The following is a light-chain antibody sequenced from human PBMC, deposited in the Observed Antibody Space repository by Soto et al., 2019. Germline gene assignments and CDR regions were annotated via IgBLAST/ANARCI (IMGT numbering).Light chain of an antibody. CDR1: QSVISNH. Sequence: IVLTQSPGTLSLSPGERATVSCRASQSVISNHLAWYQQKPGQAPRLLIYDASKRATGIPDRVSGSGSGTDFTLTISRLEPEDCAVYYCQQYTTSPTTFGRGTKVEFK. CDR2: DAS. J-gene: IGKJ1*01. CDR3: QQYTTSPTT. V-gene: IGKV3-20*01.